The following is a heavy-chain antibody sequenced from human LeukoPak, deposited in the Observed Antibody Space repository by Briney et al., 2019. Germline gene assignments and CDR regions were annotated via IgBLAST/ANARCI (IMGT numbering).Heavy chain of an antibody. V-gene: IGHV4-38-2*02. J-gene: IGHJ3*02. CDR1: GYSISSGYY. Sequence: PSETLSLTCTVSGYSISSGYYWGWIRQPPGKGLEWIGSIYHSGSTYYNPSLKSRVTISVDTSKNQFSPKLSSVTAADTAVYYCARGYVVVAFDIWGQGTMVTVSS. D-gene: IGHD5-12*01. CDR3: ARGYVVVAFDI. CDR2: IYHSGST.